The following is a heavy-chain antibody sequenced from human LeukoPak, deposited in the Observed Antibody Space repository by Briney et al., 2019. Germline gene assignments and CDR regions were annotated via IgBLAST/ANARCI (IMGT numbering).Heavy chain of an antibody. CDR1: GFTVSNNY. CDR2: IYSGGST. V-gene: IGHV3-53*01. D-gene: IGHD3-10*01. J-gene: IGHJ6*02. CDR3: ARGRQVSRHYYGSGSYCRGMDV. Sequence: GGSLRLSCAASGFTVSNNYMSWVRQAPGKGLEWVSIIYSGGSTYYADSVKGRFTISRDNSKNTLYLQMNSLRAEDTAVYYCARGRQVSRHYYGSGSYCRGMDVWGQGTTVTVSS.